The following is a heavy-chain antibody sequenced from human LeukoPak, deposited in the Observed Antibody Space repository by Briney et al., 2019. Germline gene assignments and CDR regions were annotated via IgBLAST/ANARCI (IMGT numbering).Heavy chain of an antibody. D-gene: IGHD5-12*01. J-gene: IGHJ6*03. CDR2: IKQGGSDK. CDR3: ARQKVVATITPNSYYYYYYMDV. Sequence: PGGSLRLSCAASGFTFSSYWMSWVRQAPGKGLEWVANIKQGGSDKYYVDSVKGRFTISRDNAKNSLSLQMNSLRAEDTAVYYCARQKVVATITPNSYYYYYYMDVWGKGTTVTVSS. CDR1: GFTFSSYW. V-gene: IGHV3-7*01.